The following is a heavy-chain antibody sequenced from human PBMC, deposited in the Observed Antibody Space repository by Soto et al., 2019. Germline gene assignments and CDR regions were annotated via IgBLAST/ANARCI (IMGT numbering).Heavy chain of an antibody. V-gene: IGHV4-34*01. Sequence: QVQLVQWGAGPLRPSETLSLTCAVYGGPFSGYSWAWIRQPPGKGLEWIGEINHGGSTNYNPSLESRVTISIDTSKGQFSLKLTSVTAADTAFYYCARVSDYWGQGTLVTVSS. CDR1: GGPFSGYS. CDR2: INHGGST. CDR3: ARVSDY. J-gene: IGHJ4*02.